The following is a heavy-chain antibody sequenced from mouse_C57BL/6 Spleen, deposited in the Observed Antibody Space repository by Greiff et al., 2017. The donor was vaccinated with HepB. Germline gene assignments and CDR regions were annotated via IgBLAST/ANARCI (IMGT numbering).Heavy chain of an antibody. D-gene: IGHD2-3*01. J-gene: IGHJ3*01. CDR1: GYAFSSSW. CDR2: IYPGDGDT. Sequence: QVTLKESGPELVKPGASVKISCKASGYAFSSSWMNWVKQRPGKGLEWIGRIYPGDGDTNYNGKFKGKATLTADKSSSTAYMHLSSLTSEDSAVYFCARSRNYDGYEGFAYWGQGTLVTVSA. V-gene: IGHV1-82*01. CDR3: ARSRNYDGYEGFAY.